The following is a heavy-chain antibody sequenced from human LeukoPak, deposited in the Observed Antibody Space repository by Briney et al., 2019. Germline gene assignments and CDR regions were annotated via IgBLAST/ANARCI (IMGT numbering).Heavy chain of an antibody. Sequence: GGSLRLSCAGSGFIFSSYAVSWVRQAPGKGLEWVSVIGGSGADTFYAESVKGRFIISRDNSKNKVYLQLNSLRAEDTAVYYCAKDPPGYASSWYEDNWGQGTLVTVAS. CDR3: AKDPPGYASSWYEDN. V-gene: IGHV3-23*01. J-gene: IGHJ4*02. CDR1: GFIFSSYA. CDR2: IGGSGADT. D-gene: IGHD6-13*01.